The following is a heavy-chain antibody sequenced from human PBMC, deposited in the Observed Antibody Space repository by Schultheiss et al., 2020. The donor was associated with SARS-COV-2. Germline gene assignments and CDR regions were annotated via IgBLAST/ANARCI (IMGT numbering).Heavy chain of an antibody. CDR1: GFTFSNAW. CDR2: IKSKTDGGTT. V-gene: IGHV3-15*07. D-gene: IGHD5-24*01. CDR3: AKGASTWPNYDMDV. J-gene: IGHJ6*02. Sequence: GGSLRLSCAASGFTFSNAWMNWVRQAPGKGLEWVGRIKSKTDGGTTDYAAPVKGRFTISRDDSKNTLYLQMNSLRAEDTAVYYCAKGASTWPNYDMDVWGQGTTVTVSS.